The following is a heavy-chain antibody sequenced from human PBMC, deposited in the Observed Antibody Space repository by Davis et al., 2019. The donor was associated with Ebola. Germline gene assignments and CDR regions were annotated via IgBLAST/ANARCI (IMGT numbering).Heavy chain of an antibody. Sequence: SVKVSCKASGGTFSTYVISWVRQAPGQGLEWVGGIIPIIDKANYAQKFQGRVTITADESTSTAYMELISLRSEDTAVYYCARDTGNNMPFDYWGQGTLVTVSS. CDR1: GGTFSTYV. J-gene: IGHJ4*02. CDR3: ARDTGNNMPFDY. CDR2: IIPIIDKA. V-gene: IGHV1-69*13. D-gene: IGHD2-2*01.